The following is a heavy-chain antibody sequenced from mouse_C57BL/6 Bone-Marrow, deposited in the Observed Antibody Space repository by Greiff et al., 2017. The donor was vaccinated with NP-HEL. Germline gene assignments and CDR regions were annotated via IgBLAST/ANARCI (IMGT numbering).Heavy chain of an antibody. CDR2: ISSGGSYT. CDR1: GFTFSSYG. CDR3: ARHGGSRFDY. D-gene: IGHD1-1*01. Sequence: EVQLVESGGDLVKPGGSLKLSCAASGFTFSSYGMSWVRQTPDKRLEWVATISSGGSYTYYPDSVKGRFTLSRDNAKNTLYLQLSSLKSEETAMYYCARHGGSRFDYWGQGTTLTVSS. V-gene: IGHV5-6*01. J-gene: IGHJ2*01.